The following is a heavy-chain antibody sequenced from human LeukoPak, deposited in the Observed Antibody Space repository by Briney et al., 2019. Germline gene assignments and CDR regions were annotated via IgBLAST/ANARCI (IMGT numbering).Heavy chain of an antibody. J-gene: IGHJ4*02. Sequence: SETLSLACAVYGGSFSGYYWSWIRQPPGKGLEWIGEINRSGSTNYNPSLKSRVTISVDTSKNQFSLKLSSVTAADTAVYYCARGGMYSSYSYWGQGTLVTVSS. CDR1: GGSFSGYY. D-gene: IGHD6-19*01. CDR2: INRSGST. V-gene: IGHV4-34*01. CDR3: ARGGMYSSYSY.